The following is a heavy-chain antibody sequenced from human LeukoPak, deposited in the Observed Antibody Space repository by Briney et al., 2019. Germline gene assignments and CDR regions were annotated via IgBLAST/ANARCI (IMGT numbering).Heavy chain of an antibody. V-gene: IGHV4-30-4*08. CDR3: GYGGNAFDI. CDR1: GGSISSGDYY. D-gene: IGHD4-23*01. J-gene: IGHJ3*02. CDR2: IYYSGST. Sequence: SETLSLTCTVSGGSISSGDYYWSWIRQPPGKGLEWIGYIYYSGSTYYSPSLKSRVTISVDTSKNQFSLKLSSVTAADTAVYYCGYGGNAFDIWGQGTMVTVSS.